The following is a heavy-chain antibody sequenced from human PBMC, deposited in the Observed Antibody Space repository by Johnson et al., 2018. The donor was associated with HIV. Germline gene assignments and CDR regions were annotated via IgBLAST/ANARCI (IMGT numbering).Heavy chain of an antibody. CDR3: AKWGLGGAPKGAFDI. V-gene: IGHV3-30*02. D-gene: IGHD3-16*01. J-gene: IGHJ3*02. Sequence: QVQLVESGGGVVQPGGSLRLSCAASGFTFSSYGMHWVRQAPGKGLEWVAFIRYDGSNKYYADSVKGRFTISRYNSKNTLYLQMNSLRAEDTAVYYCAKWGLGGAPKGAFDIWGQGTMVTVSS. CDR1: GFTFSSYG. CDR2: IRYDGSNK.